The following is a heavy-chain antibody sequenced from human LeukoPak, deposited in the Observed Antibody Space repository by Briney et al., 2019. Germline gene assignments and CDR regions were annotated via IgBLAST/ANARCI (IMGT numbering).Heavy chain of an antibody. V-gene: IGHV4-34*01. CDR3: ARAYDSIAYYFDY. J-gene: IGHJ4*02. D-gene: IGHD3-22*01. Sequence: TSETLSLTCAVYGGSFSGYYWSWIRQPPGKGLEWIGEINHSGSTNYNPSLKSRVTISVDTSKNQFSLKLSSVTAADTAVYYCARAYDSIAYYFDYWGQGTLVTVSS. CDR2: INHSGST. CDR1: GGSFSGYY.